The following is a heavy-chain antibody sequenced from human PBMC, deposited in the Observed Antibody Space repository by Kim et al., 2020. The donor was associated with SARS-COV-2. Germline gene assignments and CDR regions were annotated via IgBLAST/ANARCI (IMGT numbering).Heavy chain of an antibody. CDR2: ISSSSSYI. J-gene: IGHJ4*02. CDR3: AGLEGRGGIAARGGVDY. Sequence: GGSLRLSCAASGFTFSSYSMNWVRQAPGKGLEWVSSISSSSSYIYYADSVKGRFTISRDNAKNSLYLQMNSLRAEDTAVYYCAGLEGRGGIAARGGVDYWGQGTLVTVSS. CDR1: GFTFSSYS. V-gene: IGHV3-21*01. D-gene: IGHD6-6*01.